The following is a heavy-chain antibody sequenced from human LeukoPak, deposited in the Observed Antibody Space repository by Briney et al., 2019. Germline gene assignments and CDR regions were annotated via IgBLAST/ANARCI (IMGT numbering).Heavy chain of an antibody. V-gene: IGHV3-21*04. CDR1: GITFNSYT. CDR3: ARTGRTMVRGVIPYYYYYMDV. CDR2: ISSSSSYI. J-gene: IGHJ6*03. Sequence: GGSLRLSCAASGITFNSYTMNWVRQAPGKGLEWVSSISSSSSYIYYAASVKGRFTISRDNAKNSLYLQMNSLRAEDTALYYCARTGRTMVRGVIPYYYYYMDVWGKGTTVTVSS. D-gene: IGHD3-10*01.